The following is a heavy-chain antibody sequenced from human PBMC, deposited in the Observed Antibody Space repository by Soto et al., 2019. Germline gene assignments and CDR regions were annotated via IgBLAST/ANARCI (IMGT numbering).Heavy chain of an antibody. D-gene: IGHD2-2*01. V-gene: IGHV1-69*12. Sequence: QVQLVQSGAEVKKPGSSVKVSCKASGGTFSSYAISWVRQAPGQGLEWMGGIIPIFGTANYAQKFQGRVTITADESTSKAYMELSSRRSEATVVYYCARDGVCISTSCYYDGMDVWGQGTTVTVSS. J-gene: IGHJ6*02. CDR1: GGTFSSYA. CDR2: IIPIFGTA. CDR3: ARDGVCISTSCYYDGMDV.